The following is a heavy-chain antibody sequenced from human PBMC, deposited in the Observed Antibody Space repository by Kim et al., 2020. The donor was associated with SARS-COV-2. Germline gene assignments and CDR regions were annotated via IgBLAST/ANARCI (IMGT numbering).Heavy chain of an antibody. CDR3: ARDRLNAYYDILTGDYGMDV. CDR1: GFTFSSYW. Sequence: GGSLRLSCAASGFTFSSYWMHWVRQAPGKGLVWVSRINSDGSSTSYADSVKGRFTISRDNAKNTLYLQMNSLRAEDTAVYYCARDRLNAYYDILTGDYGMDVWGQGTTVTVSS. J-gene: IGHJ6*02. CDR2: INSDGSST. V-gene: IGHV3-74*01. D-gene: IGHD3-9*01.